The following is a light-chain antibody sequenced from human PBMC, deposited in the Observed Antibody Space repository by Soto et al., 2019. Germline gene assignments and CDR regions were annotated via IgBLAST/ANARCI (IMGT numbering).Light chain of an antibody. CDR3: QQRYTTPRT. Sequence: DIQMTQSPSSLSASVGDRVSVTCRASQSISTFLNWYQQRPGEAPKLLIYAASSLQSGVPSRFSGSGSGADFTLTIGSLQPEDFATYYCQQRYTTPRTCGQGTKVEVK. CDR2: AAS. CDR1: QSISTF. J-gene: IGKJ1*01. V-gene: IGKV1-39*01.